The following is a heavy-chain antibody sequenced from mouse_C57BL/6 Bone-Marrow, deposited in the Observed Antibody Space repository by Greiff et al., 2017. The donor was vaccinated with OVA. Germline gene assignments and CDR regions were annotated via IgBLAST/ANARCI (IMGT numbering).Heavy chain of an antibody. V-gene: IGHV1-82*01. Sequence: QVQLKESGPELVKPGASVKISCKASGYAFSNSWMNWVKQRPGKGLEWIGRIYPGDGDTNYNGKFKGKATLTADKSSSTAYMQLSSLTSEDSAVYFCARGRLRRGDFDYWGQGTTLTVSP. J-gene: IGHJ2*01. CDR1: GYAFSNSW. D-gene: IGHD2-4*01. CDR3: ARGRLRRGDFDY. CDR2: IYPGDGDT.